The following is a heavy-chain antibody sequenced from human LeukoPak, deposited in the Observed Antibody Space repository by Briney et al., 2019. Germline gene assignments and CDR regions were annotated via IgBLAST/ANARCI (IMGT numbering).Heavy chain of an antibody. J-gene: IGHJ6*02. CDR2: ISSSSSTI. CDR1: GFTFSSYS. V-gene: IGHV3-48*01. D-gene: IGHD5-18*01. Sequence: PGGSLRLSCAASGFTFSSYSMNWVCQAPGKGLEWVSYISSSSSTIYYADSVKGRFTISRDNAKNSLYLQMNSLGAEDTAVYYCAREVDTAMAAYYYYGMDVWGQGTTVTVSS. CDR3: AREVDTAMAAYYYYGMDV.